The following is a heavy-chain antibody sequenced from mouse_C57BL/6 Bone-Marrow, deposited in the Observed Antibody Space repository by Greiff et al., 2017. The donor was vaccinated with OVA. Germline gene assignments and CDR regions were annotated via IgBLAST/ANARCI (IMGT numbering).Heavy chain of an antibody. Sequence: QVQLQQPGAELVMPGASVKLSCKASGYTFTSYWMHWVKQRPGQGLEWIGEIDPSDSYTNYNQKFKGKSTLTVDKSSSTAYMQLRSLTSEDAAVYYCARPGSSPSYAMDYWGQGTSVTVSS. J-gene: IGHJ4*01. V-gene: IGHV1-69*01. CDR3: ARPGSSPSYAMDY. CDR2: IDPSDSYT. CDR1: GYTFTSYW. D-gene: IGHD1-1*01.